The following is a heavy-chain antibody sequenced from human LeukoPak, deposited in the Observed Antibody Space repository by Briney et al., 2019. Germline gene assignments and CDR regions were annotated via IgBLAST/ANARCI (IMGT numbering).Heavy chain of an antibody. CDR2: IYYSGST. CDR1: GGSISSSSYY. CDR3: ARDQSDYGDYSGRFDP. Sequence: PSETLSLTCTVSGGSISSSSYYWGWIRQPPGKGLEWIGSIYYSGSTYYNPSLKSRVTISVDTSKNQFSLKLSSVTAADTAVYYCARDQSDYGDYSGRFDPWGQGTLVTVSS. V-gene: IGHV4-39*07. D-gene: IGHD4-17*01. J-gene: IGHJ5*02.